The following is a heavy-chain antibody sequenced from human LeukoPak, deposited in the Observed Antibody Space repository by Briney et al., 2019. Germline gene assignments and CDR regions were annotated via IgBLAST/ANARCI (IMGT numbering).Heavy chain of an antibody. CDR2: ISAYNGNT. D-gene: IGHD4-23*01. CDR1: GYTFTSYG. Sequence: ASVKLSCKASGYTFTSYGISWVRQAPGQGIEWMGWISAYNGNTNYAQKLQDRVSMTTDTSTSTDYMELSSLRSDDTAVYYCARRMVSRAFDIGGKGKMVTVSS. CDR3: ARRMVSRAFDI. V-gene: IGHV1-18*01. J-gene: IGHJ3*02.